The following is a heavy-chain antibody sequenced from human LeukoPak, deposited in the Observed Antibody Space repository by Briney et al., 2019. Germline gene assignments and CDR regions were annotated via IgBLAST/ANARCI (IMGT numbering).Heavy chain of an antibody. V-gene: IGHV3-30*01. D-gene: IGHD1-26*01. J-gene: IGHJ4*02. CDR3: ASGGYIGTLDY. Sequence: GGSLRLSCAASGFTFSSYAMHWVRQAPGKGLEWVAVISYDGSNKYYADSVKGRFTISRDNSKNTLYLQMNSLRAEDTAVYYCASGGYIGTLDYWGQGTLVTVSS. CDR2: ISYDGSNK. CDR1: GFTFSSYA.